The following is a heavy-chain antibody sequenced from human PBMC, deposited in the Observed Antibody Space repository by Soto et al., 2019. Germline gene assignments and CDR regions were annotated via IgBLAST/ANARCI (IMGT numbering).Heavy chain of an antibody. V-gene: IGHV1-3*04. J-gene: IGHJ4*02. CDR1: GYTFTGYY. CDR3: ARGVDGDYFEFVFDY. Sequence: GASVKVSCKASGYTFTGYYMHWVRQAPGQGLEWMGWINTNNGDTKYSQKFQGRVTITRDTSASTAYMELSSLRSEDTAVYYCARGVDGDYFEFVFDYWGQGTLVTVSS. CDR2: INTNNGDT. D-gene: IGHD4-17*01.